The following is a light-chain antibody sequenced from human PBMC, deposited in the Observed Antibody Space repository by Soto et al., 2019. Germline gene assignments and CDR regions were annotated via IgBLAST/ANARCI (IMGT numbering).Light chain of an antibody. CDR2: EVN. CDR1: SSDVGAYDY. Sequence: QSALTQPASVSGSPGQSITISCTGTSSDVGAYDYVSWYQHHPGKAPRLIIYEVNNRPSGVSHRLSGSKSGSTASLTISGLQAEDEADYYCTSYRNNITFYVFGTGTKLTVL. V-gene: IGLV2-14*01. J-gene: IGLJ1*01. CDR3: TSYRNNITFYV.